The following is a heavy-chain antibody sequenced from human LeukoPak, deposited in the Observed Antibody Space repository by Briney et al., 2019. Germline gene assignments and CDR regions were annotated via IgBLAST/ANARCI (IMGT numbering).Heavy chain of an antibody. J-gene: IGHJ4*02. Sequence: GSSVKVSCKASGGTFSSYAISWVRQARGQGLEWMGRIIPIFGTANYAQKFQGRVTITTDESTSTAYMELSSLRSEDTAVYYCARDGGLAAVAGWFDYWGQGTLVTVSS. CDR3: ARDGGLAAVAGWFDY. V-gene: IGHV1-69*05. CDR2: IIPIFGTA. CDR1: GGTFSSYA. D-gene: IGHD6-19*01.